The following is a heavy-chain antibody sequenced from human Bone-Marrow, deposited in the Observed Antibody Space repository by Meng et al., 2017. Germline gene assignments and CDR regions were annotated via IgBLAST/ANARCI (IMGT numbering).Heavy chain of an antibody. D-gene: IGHD2-15*01. CDR3: ARAQGCSGGSCYSPVGAFDI. V-gene: IGHV3-48*03. CDR1: GFTFSSYE. Sequence: GGSLRLSCAASGFTFSSYEMNWVRQAPGKGREWVSYISSSGSTIYYADSVKGRFTISRDNAKNSLYLQMNSLRAEDTAVYYCARAQGCSGGSCYSPVGAFDIWGQGTMVTVSS. J-gene: IGHJ3*02. CDR2: ISSSGSTI.